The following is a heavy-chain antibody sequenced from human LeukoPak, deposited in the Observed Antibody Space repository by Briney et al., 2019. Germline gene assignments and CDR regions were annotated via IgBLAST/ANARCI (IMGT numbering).Heavy chain of an antibody. J-gene: IGHJ6*03. V-gene: IGHV4-34*01. D-gene: IGHD2-2*01. CDR3: ARTCSSTSCYYYYYYMDV. CDR2: INHRGST. Sequence: SETLSLTCAVYGGSFSGYYWTWIRQPPGKGLEWIGEINHRGSTDYNPSLKSRVTISVDTSKNQFSLKLSSVTAADTAVYYCARTCSSTSCYYYYYYMDVRGKGTTVTVSS. CDR1: GGSFSGYY.